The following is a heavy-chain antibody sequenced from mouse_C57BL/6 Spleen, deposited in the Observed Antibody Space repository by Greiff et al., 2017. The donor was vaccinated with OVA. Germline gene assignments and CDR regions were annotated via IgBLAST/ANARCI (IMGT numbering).Heavy chain of an antibody. CDR3: ARQGSHAMDY. CDR2: ISSGSSTI. V-gene: IGHV5-17*01. J-gene: IGHJ4*01. CDR1: GFTFSDYG. Sequence: DVKLVESGGGLVKPGGSLKLSCAASGFTFSDYGMHWVRQAPEKGLEWVAYISSGSSTIYYADTVKGRFTISRDNAKNTLFLQMTSLRSEDTAMYYCARQGSHAMDYWGQGTSVTVSS.